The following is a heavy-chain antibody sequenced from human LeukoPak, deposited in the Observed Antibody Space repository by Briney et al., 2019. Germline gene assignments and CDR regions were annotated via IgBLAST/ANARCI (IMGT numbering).Heavy chain of an antibody. J-gene: IGHJ4*02. Sequence: GGSLRLSCAASGFTFSSYWMHWVRQAPGKGLVWVSRINSDGTIIGYADSVKGRFTISRDNAKNTLYLQMNSLRADDTAVYYCARSMYCGGDCYYYFDYWGQGTLVTVAS. D-gene: IGHD2-21*02. CDR2: INSDGTII. V-gene: IGHV3-74*01. CDR3: ARSMYCGGDCYYYFDY. CDR1: GFTFSSYW.